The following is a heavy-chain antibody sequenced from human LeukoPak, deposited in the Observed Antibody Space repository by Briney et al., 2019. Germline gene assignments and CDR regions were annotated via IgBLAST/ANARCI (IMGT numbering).Heavy chain of an antibody. CDR1: GFTFSSYA. Sequence: GGSLRLSCATSGFTFSSYAMSWIRQAPGKGLEWVSAIGGSGGGTYYADSVQGRFTISRDASKNTLFLQMNSLRADDTAVYYCARKTDSSGSGDYWGQGTLVTVSS. CDR2: IGGSGGGT. CDR3: ARKTDSSGSGDY. V-gene: IGHV3-23*01. D-gene: IGHD3-22*01. J-gene: IGHJ4*02.